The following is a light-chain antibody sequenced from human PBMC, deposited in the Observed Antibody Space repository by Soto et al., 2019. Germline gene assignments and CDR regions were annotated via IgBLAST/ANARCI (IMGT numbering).Light chain of an antibody. CDR3: QQYNNWPWT. Sequence: EIVMTQSPATLSMSPGERATLSCRASQSVSTTLAWYQHKPGQAPRLLISGVSTRATGIPARFSGSGSGTEFTLIISSLQSEDFAIYYCQQYNNWPWTFGRGTKV. J-gene: IGKJ1*01. V-gene: IGKV3-15*01. CDR2: GVS. CDR1: QSVSTT.